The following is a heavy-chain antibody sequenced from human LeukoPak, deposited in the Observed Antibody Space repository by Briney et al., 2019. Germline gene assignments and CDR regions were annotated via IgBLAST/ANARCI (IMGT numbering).Heavy chain of an antibody. CDR3: ARMDMDPAMVTNFFDY. CDR2: IHPSGGST. D-gene: IGHD5-18*01. CDR1: GYTFKSYY. V-gene: IGHV1-46*02. J-gene: IGHJ4*02. Sequence: GASVKVSCKASGYTFKSYYMHWVRQAPGQGLEWMGVIHPSGGSTSYAQKFQGKITMTKDTSTSTVYIGLSSLTSDDTAVYYCARMDMDPAMVTNFFDYWGQGTLVTVSS.